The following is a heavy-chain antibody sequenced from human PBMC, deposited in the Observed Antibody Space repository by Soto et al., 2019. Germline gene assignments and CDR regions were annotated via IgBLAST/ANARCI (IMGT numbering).Heavy chain of an antibody. D-gene: IGHD6-6*01. J-gene: IGHJ5*02. CDR1: GGSISSGGYY. Sequence: SETLSLTCTVSGGSISSGGYYWSWIRQHPGKGLEWIGYIYYSGSTYYNPSLKSRVTISVDTSKNQFSLKLSSVTAADTAVYYCARDGGQLVRGWFDPWGQGTLVTVSS. V-gene: IGHV4-31*03. CDR2: IYYSGST. CDR3: ARDGGQLVRGWFDP.